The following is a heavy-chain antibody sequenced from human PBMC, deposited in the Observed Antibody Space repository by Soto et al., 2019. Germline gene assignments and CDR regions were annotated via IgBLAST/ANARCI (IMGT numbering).Heavy chain of an antibody. J-gene: IGHJ4*02. CDR2: ISAYNGNT. D-gene: IGHD1-1*01. CDR1: GYTFTSYG. CDR3: AXVAPPGDY. Sequence: QVQLVQSGAEVKKPGASVKVSCKASGYTFTSYGISWVRQAPGQGLEWMGWISAYNGNTNYAQKLQGRVTMTTDTXXXXXXXXXXXXXXDDXXXXXXAXVAPPGDYWGQGTLVTVSS. V-gene: IGHV1-18*01.